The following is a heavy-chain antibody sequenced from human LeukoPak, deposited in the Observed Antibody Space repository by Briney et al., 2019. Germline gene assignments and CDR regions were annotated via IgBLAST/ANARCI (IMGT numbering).Heavy chain of an antibody. CDR1: GGSISSYY. V-gene: IGHV4-59*08. J-gene: IGHJ6*02. CDR2: IYYSGST. Sequence: PSETLSLTCTVSGGSISSYYWSWIRQPPGKGLEWIGYIYYSGSTNYNPSLKSRVTISVDTSKNQFSLKLSSVTAADTAVYYCARGYYFGLDVWGLGTTVTVSS. CDR3: ARGYYFGLDV.